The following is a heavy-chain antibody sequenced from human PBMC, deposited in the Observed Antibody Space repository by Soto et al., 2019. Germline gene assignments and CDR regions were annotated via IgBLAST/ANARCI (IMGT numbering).Heavy chain of an antibody. V-gene: IGHV3-9*01. D-gene: IGHD3-10*01. J-gene: IGHJ5*02. CDR2: ISWNSGSI. Sequence: LRLSCAASGFTFDDYAMHWVRQAPGKGLEWVSGISWNSGSIGYADSVKGRFTISRDNAKNSLYLQMNSLRAEDTAVYYCTTDLEDYYGSGSYRNWFDPWGQGTLVTVSS. CDR1: GFTFDDYA. CDR3: TTDLEDYYGSGSYRNWFDP.